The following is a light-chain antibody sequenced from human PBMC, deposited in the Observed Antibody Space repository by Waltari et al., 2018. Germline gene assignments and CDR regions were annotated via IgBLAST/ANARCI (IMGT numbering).Light chain of an antibody. V-gene: IGLV3-19*01. CDR3: SSRDSGAHRHV. J-gene: IGLJ1*01. CDR2: GQN. Sequence: SSELPQDPAVSVALGQTVRITCQGDSLRSYYATWSQQQAGQAPILVIYGQNNRPSGLPDRFSGSYSWRTASLTITGAQAEDEADYYCSSRDSGAHRHVFGTGTKVTVL. CDR1: SLRSYY.